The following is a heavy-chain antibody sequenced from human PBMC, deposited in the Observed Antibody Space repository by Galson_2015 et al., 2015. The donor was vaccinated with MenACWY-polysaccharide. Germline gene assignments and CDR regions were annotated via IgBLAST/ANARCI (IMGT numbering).Heavy chain of an antibody. CDR3: ARGLAVTGYYFDY. Sequence: CAISGDSVSGNSVAWNWIRQSPSRGLEWLGRTYFRSKWYNDYAESVKSRISINADTSKNQFSLQLNSVTPEDTAVYYCARGLAVTGYYFDYWGQGTLVTVSS. CDR2: TYFRSKWYN. V-gene: IGHV6-1*01. CDR1: GDSVSGNSVA. J-gene: IGHJ4*02. D-gene: IGHD6-19*01.